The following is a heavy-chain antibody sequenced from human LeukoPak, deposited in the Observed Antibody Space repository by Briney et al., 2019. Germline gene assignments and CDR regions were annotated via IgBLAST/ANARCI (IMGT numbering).Heavy chain of an antibody. Sequence: GGSLRLSCAASGFSFTSFSIHWVRQAPGKGLEWVSFISSSSSTIYYADSVKGRFTISRDNSKNTLYLQMDSLRAEDTAVYYCARGGSYLSAFDIWGQGTMVTVSS. V-gene: IGHV3-48*01. D-gene: IGHD1-26*01. CDR1: GFSFTSFS. CDR3: ARGGSYLSAFDI. J-gene: IGHJ3*02. CDR2: ISSSSSTI.